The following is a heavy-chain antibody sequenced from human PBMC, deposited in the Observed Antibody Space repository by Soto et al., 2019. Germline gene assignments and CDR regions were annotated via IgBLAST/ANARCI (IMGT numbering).Heavy chain of an antibody. CDR2: ISGNGGRA. CDR3: AKDLESLLRLFEN. J-gene: IGHJ4*02. D-gene: IGHD3-22*01. V-gene: IGHV3-23*01. CDR1: GFSFSNYG. Sequence: EVQLLESGGALIQPGGSLRLSCVASGFSFSNYGMSWVRQAPGQGLEWVSGISGNGGRAYYADSVKGRFTISRDNAKNTVYLQMNSRRAEYSAVYYCAKDLESLLRLFENWGQGTLVTVSS.